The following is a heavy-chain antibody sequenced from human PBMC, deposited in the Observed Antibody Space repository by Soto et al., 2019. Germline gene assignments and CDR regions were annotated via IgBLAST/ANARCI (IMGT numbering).Heavy chain of an antibody. Sequence: ASVKVSCKASGYTFTSYGISWVRQAPGQGLEWMGWISAYNGNTNYAQKLQGRVTMTTDTSTSTAYMELRSLRSDDTALYYCARVIYSESYYYYYYGMDVWGQGTTVTVSS. J-gene: IGHJ6*02. CDR2: ISAYNGNT. D-gene: IGHD4-4*01. V-gene: IGHV1-18*01. CDR3: ARVIYSESYYYYYYGMDV. CDR1: GYTFTSYG.